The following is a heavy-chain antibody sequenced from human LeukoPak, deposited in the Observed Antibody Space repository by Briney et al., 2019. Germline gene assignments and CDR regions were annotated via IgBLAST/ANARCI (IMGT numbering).Heavy chain of an antibody. D-gene: IGHD2-2*01. J-gene: IGHJ3*02. Sequence: ASVKVSCKASGYTFTGYYMHWVRQAPGQGLEWMGWINPNSGGTNYAQKFQGRVTMTRDTSISTAYMELSRLRSDDTAVYYCARSRKYHDAFDIWGQGTMVTVSS. CDR2: INPNSGGT. CDR3: ARSRKYHDAFDI. V-gene: IGHV1-2*02. CDR1: GYTFTGYY.